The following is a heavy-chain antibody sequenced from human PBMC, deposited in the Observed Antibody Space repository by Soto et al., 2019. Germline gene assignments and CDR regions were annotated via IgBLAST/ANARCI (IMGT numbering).Heavy chain of an antibody. J-gene: IGHJ6*02. CDR3: ARQYDFSTGYYYYGMDV. CDR2: MNPNSGNT. V-gene: IGHV1-8*02. D-gene: IGHD3-3*01. Sequence: ASVKVSCKASGYTFTGYAMHWVRQATGQGLEWMGWMNPNSGNTGYAQKFQGRVTMTRNTSISTAYMELSSLRSEDTAVYYCARQYDFSTGYYYYGMDVWGQGTTVTSP. CDR1: GYTFTGYA.